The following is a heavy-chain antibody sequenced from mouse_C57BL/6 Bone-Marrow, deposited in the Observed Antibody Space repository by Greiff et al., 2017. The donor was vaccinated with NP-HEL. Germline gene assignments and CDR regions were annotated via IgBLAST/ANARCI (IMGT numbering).Heavy chain of an antibody. CDR3: AISITTVVATDY. CDR1: GYTFTDYY. D-gene: IGHD1-1*01. Sequence: EVQLQESGPVLVKPGASVKMSCKASGYTFTDYYMNWVKQSHGKSLEWIGVINPYNGGTSYNQKFKGKATLTVDKSSSTAYMELNSLTSEDSAVYYCAISITTVVATDYWGQGTTLTVSS. CDR2: INPYNGGT. V-gene: IGHV1-19*01. J-gene: IGHJ2*01.